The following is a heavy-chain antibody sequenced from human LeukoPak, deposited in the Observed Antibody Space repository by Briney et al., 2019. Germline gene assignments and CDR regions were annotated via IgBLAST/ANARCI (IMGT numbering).Heavy chain of an antibody. CDR1: GFTFNNAW. CDR2: IKSKTDGGTT. CDR3: AKDLTARPDY. J-gene: IGHJ4*02. Sequence: GGSLRLSCAASGFTFNNAWMSWVRQAPGKGLEWVGRIKSKTDGGTTDYAAPVKGRFTISRDDSKNTLYLQMNSLRAEDTAVYYCAKDLTARPDYWGQGTLVTVSS. D-gene: IGHD5-18*01. V-gene: IGHV3-15*01.